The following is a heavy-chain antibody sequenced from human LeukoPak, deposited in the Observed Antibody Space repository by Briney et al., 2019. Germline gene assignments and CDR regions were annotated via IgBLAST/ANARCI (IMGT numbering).Heavy chain of an antibody. Sequence: SETLSLTCTVSGGSISSYYWSWIRQPAGKGLEWIGRIYTSGSTNYNPSLKSRVTMSVDTSRNQFSLKLSSVTAADTAVYYCASGYSSGWYDYWGQGTLVTVSS. V-gene: IGHV4-4*07. CDR1: GGSISSYY. CDR2: IYTSGST. J-gene: IGHJ4*02. D-gene: IGHD6-19*01. CDR3: ASGYSSGWYDY.